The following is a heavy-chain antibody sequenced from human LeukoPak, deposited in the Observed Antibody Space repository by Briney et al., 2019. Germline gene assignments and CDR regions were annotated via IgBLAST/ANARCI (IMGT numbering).Heavy chain of an antibody. Sequence: GGSLRLSCAASAFTFSSYAMSWVRQAPGKGLDWVSTITPTGGNTFHADSVRGRFSISRDNSKNTLYLQMNSLRADDTALYYCAKSLSGYCSNFDYWGQGTLVTVSS. CDR3: AKSLSGYCSNFDY. CDR1: AFTFSSYA. J-gene: IGHJ4*02. D-gene: IGHD3-22*01. V-gene: IGHV3-23*01. CDR2: ITPTGGNT.